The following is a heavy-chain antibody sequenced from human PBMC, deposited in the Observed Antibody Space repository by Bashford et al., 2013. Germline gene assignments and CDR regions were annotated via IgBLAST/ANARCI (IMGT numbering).Heavy chain of an antibody. CDR1: VAPSAVVVTT. Sequence: SSETLSLTCTVSVAPSAVVVTTGAGSGSPHGRDWSGLGISITWEHQLQPSLKSRVTISVDTSKNQFSLKLSSVTAADTAVYYCARESHGDYPYYYYYMDVWGKGTTVTVSS. CDR3: ARESHGDYPYYYYYMDV. V-gene: IGHV4-61*01. D-gene: IGHD4-17*01. J-gene: IGHJ6*03. CDR2: SITWEH.